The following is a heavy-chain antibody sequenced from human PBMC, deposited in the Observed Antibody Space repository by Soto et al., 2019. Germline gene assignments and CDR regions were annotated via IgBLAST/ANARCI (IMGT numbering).Heavy chain of an antibody. CDR3: ATSSVGDYADDNHPFDY. Sequence: QVQLQESGPGLVKPSGTLSLTCAVSGGSISSSNWWSWVRQPPGKGLEWIGEIYHSGSTNYNPSLNRRVTISVDKSKNQFSLKLSSVTAADTAVYYCATSSVGDYADDNHPFDYWGQGTLVTVSS. J-gene: IGHJ4*02. CDR1: GGSISSSNW. CDR2: IYHSGST. V-gene: IGHV4-4*02. D-gene: IGHD4-17*01.